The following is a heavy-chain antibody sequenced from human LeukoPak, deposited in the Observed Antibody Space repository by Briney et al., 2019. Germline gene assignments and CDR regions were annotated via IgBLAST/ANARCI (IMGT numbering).Heavy chain of an antibody. CDR2: IKQGGSAK. CDR1: GLTLSRQW. D-gene: IGHD6-19*01. J-gene: IGHJ4*02. CDR3: GRGSGWIFNC. Sequence: GGSETLFCAPSGLTLSRQWMKWARHAPGEGLEWLANIKQGGSAKQYVDSVKGRFTISRDKAKNSLNLQMNSLRAEDTAVYYCGRGSGWIFNCWGQGTLVTVSS. V-gene: IGHV3-7*04.